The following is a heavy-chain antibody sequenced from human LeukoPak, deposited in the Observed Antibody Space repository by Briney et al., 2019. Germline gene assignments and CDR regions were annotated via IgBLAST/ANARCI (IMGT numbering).Heavy chain of an antibody. CDR2: ISASGAST. Sequence: GGSLRLSCAASGFTLSSYAMSCVRHAPGKGLEWVSGISASGASTYYADPVKRRFTISRDNSKNTLYLKMNSLRADDTAVYYCAGDYDSWSVHTPEPNGAMDWGQGTLVSVSS. J-gene: IGHJ4*02. D-gene: IGHD3-3*01. CDR1: GFTLSSYA. CDR3: AGDYDSWSVHTPEPNGAMD. V-gene: IGHV3-23*01.